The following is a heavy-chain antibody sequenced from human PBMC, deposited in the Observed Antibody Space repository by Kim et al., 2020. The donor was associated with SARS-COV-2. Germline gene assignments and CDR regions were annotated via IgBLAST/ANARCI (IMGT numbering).Heavy chain of an antibody. V-gene: IGHV3-21*01. CDR1: GFTFSTYS. CDR2: ISSSSSYI. Sequence: GGSLRLSCAASGFTFSTYSMNWVRQAPGKGLEWVSSISSSSSYIYYADSVKGRFTISRDNAKNSLYLQMNSLRAEDTAVYYCARVCGGNLGADDYWGQGTLVTVSS. D-gene: IGHD2-21*01. CDR3: ARVCGGNLGADDY. J-gene: IGHJ4*02.